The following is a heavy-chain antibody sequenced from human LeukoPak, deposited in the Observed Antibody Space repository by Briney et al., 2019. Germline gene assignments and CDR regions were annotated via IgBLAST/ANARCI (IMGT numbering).Heavy chain of an antibody. CDR2: MNPNNGDT. J-gene: IGHJ6*02. V-gene: IGHV1-8*01. CDR1: GYTFTSYD. D-gene: IGHD6-19*01. CDR3: ARVWVSAWPLYKYYYGMDV. Sequence: ASVKVSCKTSGYTFTSYDINWVRQATGQGLEWLGWMNPNNGDTGYAQKFQGRVTMTRDTSTNTAYMELSALTSEDTAVYYCARVWVSAWPLYKYYYGMDVWGQGTTVAVSS.